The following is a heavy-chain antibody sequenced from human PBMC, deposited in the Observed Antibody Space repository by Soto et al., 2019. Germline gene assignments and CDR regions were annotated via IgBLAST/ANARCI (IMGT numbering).Heavy chain of an antibody. J-gene: IGHJ4*02. Sequence: GGYLRLSCAASGFTFSSYAIRWVRQAPGKGLEWVSAISCSGGSTYYADSVKGRFTISRDNSKNTLYLQMNCLRAEDTAVYYCAKDPASYDYIWGSYPDWGQGTLVTVSS. CDR1: GFTFSSYA. V-gene: IGHV3-23*01. CDR3: AKDPASYDYIWGSYPD. CDR2: ISCSGGST. D-gene: IGHD3-16*02.